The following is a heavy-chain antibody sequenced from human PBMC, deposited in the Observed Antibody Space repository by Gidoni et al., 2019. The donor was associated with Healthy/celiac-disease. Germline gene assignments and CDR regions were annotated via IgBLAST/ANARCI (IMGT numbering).Heavy chain of an antibody. Sequence: EVQLVQSGAEVKKPGESLRISCKGSGYSFTSYWISWVRQMPGKGLEWMGRIDPSDSYTNYSPSFQGHVTISADKSISTAYLQWSSLKASDTAMYYCASLSVVVPAAGSGAVPSPWPWGQGTLVTVSS. CDR1: GYSFTSYW. D-gene: IGHD2-2*01. V-gene: IGHV5-10-1*03. CDR3: ASLSVVVPAAGSGAVPSPWP. CDR2: IDPSDSYT. J-gene: IGHJ4*02.